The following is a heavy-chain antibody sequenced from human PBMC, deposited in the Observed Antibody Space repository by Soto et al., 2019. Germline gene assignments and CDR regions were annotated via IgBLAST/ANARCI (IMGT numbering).Heavy chain of an antibody. D-gene: IGHD3-3*01. Sequence: GSLRLSCAASGFTFSSYAMSWVRQAPGKGLEWVSAISGSGGSTYYADSVKGRFTISRDNSKNTLYLQMNSLRAEDTAVYYCATLYYDFWSGYYGPWGQGTLVTVS. CDR2: ISGSGGST. CDR1: GFTFSSYA. J-gene: IGHJ5*02. CDR3: ATLYYDFWSGYYGP. V-gene: IGHV3-23*01.